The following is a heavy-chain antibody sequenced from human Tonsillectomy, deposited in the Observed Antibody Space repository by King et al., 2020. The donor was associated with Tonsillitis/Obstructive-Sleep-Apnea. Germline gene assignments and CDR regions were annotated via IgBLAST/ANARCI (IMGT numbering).Heavy chain of an antibody. V-gene: IGHV3-53*01. CDR1: GFTVSSNY. Sequence: VQLVESGGGLIQPGGSLRLSCAASGFTVSSNYMSWVRQAPGKGLEWVSVIYSGVSTYYADSAKGRFTISRDNSKNTLYLQMNSLRAEDTAVYYCARLLTGYNWFDPWGQGTLVTVSS. CDR3: ARLLTGYNWFDP. D-gene: IGHD7-27*01. CDR2: IYSGVST. J-gene: IGHJ5*02.